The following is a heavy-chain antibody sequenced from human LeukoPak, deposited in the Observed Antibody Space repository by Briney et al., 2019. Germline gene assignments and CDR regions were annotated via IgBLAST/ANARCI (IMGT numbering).Heavy chain of an antibody. J-gene: IGHJ4*02. CDR2: IWYDGSNK. V-gene: IGHV3-33*01. CDR3: AREGDGDRVARFDY. Sequence: PGGSLRLSCAASGFTFSSYGMHWVRQAPGKGLEWVAVIWYDGSNKYYADSVKGRFTISRDNSRNTLYLQMNSLRAEDTAVYYCAREGDGDRVARFDYWGQGTLVTVSS. D-gene: IGHD5-24*01. CDR1: GFTFSSYG.